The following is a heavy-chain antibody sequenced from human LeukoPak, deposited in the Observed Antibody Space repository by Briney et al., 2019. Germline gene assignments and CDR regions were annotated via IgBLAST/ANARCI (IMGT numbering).Heavy chain of an antibody. V-gene: IGHV3-30*02. CDR1: GFTFSGYG. Sequence: HTGGSLRLSCAASGFTFSGYGLHWVRQAPGTGLEWVAFISSDGRDKYYVDSVKGRFSISRDNSKNTLYLQMNSLRAEDTAVYYCAKDLEAAGTFDSWGQGTLVTVSS. J-gene: IGHJ4*02. CDR3: AKDLEAAGTFDS. CDR2: ISSDGRDK. D-gene: IGHD1-1*01.